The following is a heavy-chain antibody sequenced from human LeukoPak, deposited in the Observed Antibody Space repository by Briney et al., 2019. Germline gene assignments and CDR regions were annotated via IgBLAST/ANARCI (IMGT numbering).Heavy chain of an antibody. D-gene: IGHD6-13*01. V-gene: IGHV4-38-2*01. Sequence: SETLSLTCAVSGYSISSCDYWGWIRQPPGKGLEGIGNIYHSGSTYYNPSLKSRVTISVDTSKNQFSLNLSSVTAPDTALYYCATLSGTWYVAYWGQGTLVTVSS. CDR2: IYHSGST. CDR1: GYSISSCDY. J-gene: IGHJ4*02. CDR3: ATLSGTWYVAY.